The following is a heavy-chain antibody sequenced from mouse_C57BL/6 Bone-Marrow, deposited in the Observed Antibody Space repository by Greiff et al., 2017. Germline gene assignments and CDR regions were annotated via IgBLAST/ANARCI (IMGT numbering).Heavy chain of an antibody. V-gene: IGHV1-85*01. CDR2: IYPRDGST. J-gene: IGHJ4*01. CDR1: GYTFTSYD. D-gene: IGHD2-12*01. CDR3: ASAIVVYYSAFDY. Sequence: QVQLQQSGPELVKPGASVKLSCKASGYTFTSYDINWVKQRPGQGLEWIGRIYPRDGSTKYNEKFQGKATLTVDNSSSPAYMELHIRTSEDSAVYFCASAIVVYYSAFDYWGQGTSVTVSS.